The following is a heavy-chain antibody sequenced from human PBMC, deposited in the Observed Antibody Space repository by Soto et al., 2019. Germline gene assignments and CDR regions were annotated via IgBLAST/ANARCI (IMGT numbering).Heavy chain of an antibody. Sequence: GGSLRLSCAASGFTFSSYAMHWVRQAPGKGLEYVSAISSNGGSTYYANSVKGRFTISRDNSKNTLYLQMGSLRAEDMAVYYCARDLEGRGIVAPGPWGQGTLVTVSS. CDR1: GFTFSSYA. V-gene: IGHV3-64*01. J-gene: IGHJ5*02. CDR3: ARDLEGRGIVAPGP. CDR2: ISSNGGST. D-gene: IGHD1-26*01.